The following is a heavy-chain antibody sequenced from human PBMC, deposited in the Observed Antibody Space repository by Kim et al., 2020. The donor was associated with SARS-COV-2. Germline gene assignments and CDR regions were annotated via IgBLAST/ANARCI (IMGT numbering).Heavy chain of an antibody. CDR3: AISLRYYDFWSGPRFPDYYYYYGMDV. J-gene: IGHJ6*02. CDR2: ISAYNGNT. Sequence: ASVKVSCKASGYTFTSYGISWVRQAPGQGLEWMGWISAYNGNTNYAQKLQGRVTMTTDTSTSTAYMELRSLRSDDTAVYYCAISLRYYDFWSGPRFPDYYYYYGMDVWGQGTTVTVSS. CDR1: GYTFTSYG. D-gene: IGHD3-3*01. V-gene: IGHV1-18*01.